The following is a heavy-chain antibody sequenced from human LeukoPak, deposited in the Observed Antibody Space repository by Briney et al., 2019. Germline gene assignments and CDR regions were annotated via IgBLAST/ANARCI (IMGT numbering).Heavy chain of an antibody. CDR2: ISSSGSTI. J-gene: IGHJ6*04. V-gene: IGHV3-48*03. CDR3: AELGITMIGGV. D-gene: IGHD3-10*02. Sequence: PGGSLSLSCAASVFTFSSYGVNWVRQAPGKGLEWVSYISSSGSTIYYADSVKGRFTISRDNAKISLYLQMNSLRAEDTAVYYCAELGITMIGGVWGKGTTVTISS. CDR1: VFTFSSYG.